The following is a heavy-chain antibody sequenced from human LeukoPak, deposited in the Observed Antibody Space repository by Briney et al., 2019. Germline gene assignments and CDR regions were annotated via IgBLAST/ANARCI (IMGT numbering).Heavy chain of an antibody. CDR2: IYYSGST. D-gene: IGHD3-3*01. CDR1: GGSISSYY. V-gene: IGHV4-59*01. Sequence: PSETLSLTCIVSGGSISSYYWSWIRQPPGKGLEWIGYIYYSGSTNYNPSLKSRVTISVDTSKNQFSLKLSSVSVADTAVYYCARWAARGYYNYSMDVWGQGTTVTVSS. CDR3: ARWAARGYYNYSMDV. J-gene: IGHJ6*02.